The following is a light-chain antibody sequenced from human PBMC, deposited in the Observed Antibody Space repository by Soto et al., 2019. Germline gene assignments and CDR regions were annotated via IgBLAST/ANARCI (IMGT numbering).Light chain of an antibody. J-gene: IGKJ5*01. CDR3: QQYNNWPPIT. CDR2: AAS. Sequence: MQLTQSPSAVSESVGDRVTISWQSSQGISRSLAWYQQKPGKAPKLLIYAASSLQSGVPSRFSGSGFGTDFTLTISSLQSEDFAVYYCQQYNNWPPITFGQGTRLEI. V-gene: IGKV1-12*01. CDR1: QGISRS.